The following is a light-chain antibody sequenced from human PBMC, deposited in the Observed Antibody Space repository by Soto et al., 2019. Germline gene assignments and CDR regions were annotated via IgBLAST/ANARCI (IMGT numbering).Light chain of an antibody. CDR1: SSDVGGYNY. CDR2: DVS. CDR3: CSYACSYPVV. J-gene: IGLJ2*01. V-gene: IGLV2-11*01. Sequence: QSALTQPRSVSGSPGQSVTIPCTGTSSDVGGYNYVSWYQQHPGKAPKLMIYDVSKRPSGVPDRFSGSKSGNTASLTISGLQAEDEADYYCCSYACSYPVVFGGGTKLTVL.